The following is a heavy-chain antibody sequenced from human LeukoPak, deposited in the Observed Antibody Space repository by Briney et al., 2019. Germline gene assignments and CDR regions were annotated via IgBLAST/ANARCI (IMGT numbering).Heavy chain of an antibody. D-gene: IGHD2-15*01. CDR2: INPNSGGT. J-gene: IGHJ4*02. CDR3: ARDCSGGSCYEYFDY. V-gene: IGHV1-2*02. CDR1: GYTFTGYY. Sequence: ASVKVSCKASGYTFTGYYMHWVRQAPGQGLEWMRWINPNSGGTNYAQKFQGRVTMTRDTSISTAYMELSRLRSDDTAVYYCARDCSGGSCYEYFDYWGPGTLVTVSS.